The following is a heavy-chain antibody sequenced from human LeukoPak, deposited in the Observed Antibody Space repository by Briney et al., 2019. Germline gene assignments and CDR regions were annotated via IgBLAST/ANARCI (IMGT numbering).Heavy chain of an antibody. D-gene: IGHD4-17*01. CDR2: ISSSSSYI. V-gene: IGHV3-21*01. J-gene: IGHJ4*02. CDR3: ARALGTTVTIAPGY. Sequence: GGSLRLSCAASGFTFSSYSMNWVRQAPGKGLEWVSSISSSSSYIYYADSVKGRFTISRDNAKNSLYLQMNSLRAEDTAVYYCARALGTTVTIAPGYWGQGTLVTVSS. CDR1: GFTFSSYS.